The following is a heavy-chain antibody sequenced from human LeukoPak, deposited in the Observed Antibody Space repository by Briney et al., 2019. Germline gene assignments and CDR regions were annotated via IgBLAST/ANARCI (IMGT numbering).Heavy chain of an antibody. Sequence: GGSLRLSWAASGFTFSSYWMSWVRQAPGKGLEWVANIKQDGSEKYYVDSVKGRFTISRDNAKNSLYLQMNSLRAEDTAVYYCARDRKGTGELLTTFDYWGQGTLVTVSS. J-gene: IGHJ4*02. CDR1: GFTFSSYW. CDR2: IKQDGSEK. V-gene: IGHV3-7*01. D-gene: IGHD1-26*01. CDR3: ARDRKGTGELLTTFDY.